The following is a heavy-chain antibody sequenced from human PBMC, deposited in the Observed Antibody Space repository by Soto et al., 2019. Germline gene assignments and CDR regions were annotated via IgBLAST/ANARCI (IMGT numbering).Heavy chain of an antibody. CDR3: ARQLGSFIVVVVAADLNFFNP. CDR2: ISGSGGST. CDR1: GFTFSSYA. J-gene: IGHJ5*02. V-gene: IGHV3-23*01. D-gene: IGHD2-15*01. Sequence: LRLSCAASGFTFSSYAMSWVRQAPGQGLEWVSAISGSGGSTYYADSVKGRFTISRDNSKNTLYLQMNSLKASDTAMYYCARQLGSFIVVVVAADLNFFNPCLHGTLVTVSS.